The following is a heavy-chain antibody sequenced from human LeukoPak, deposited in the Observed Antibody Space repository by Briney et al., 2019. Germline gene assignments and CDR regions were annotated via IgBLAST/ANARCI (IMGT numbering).Heavy chain of an antibody. V-gene: IGHV5-51*01. CDR3: ARQQAAAAPGY. CDR1: GYSFTSYW. J-gene: IGHJ4*02. Sequence: GESLKISCKGSGYSFTSYWIGCVRQLPGKGLEWMGIIYPGDSDTRYSPSFQGQVTISADKSIRTAYLQWSSLKASDTAMYYCARQQAAAAPGYWGQGTLVTVSS. CDR2: IYPGDSDT. D-gene: IGHD6-13*01.